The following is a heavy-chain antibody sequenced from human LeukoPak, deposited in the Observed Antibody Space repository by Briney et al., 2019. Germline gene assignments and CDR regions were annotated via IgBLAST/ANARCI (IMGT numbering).Heavy chain of an antibody. J-gene: IGHJ4*02. Sequence: GESLKISCKASGYTFTSYYMHWVRQAPGQGLEWMGIINPSGGSTSYAQKFQGRVTMTRDMSTSTVYMELSSLRSEDTAVYYCARIGYSSSSFDYWGQGTLVTVSS. CDR3: ARIGYSSSSFDY. CDR2: INPSGGST. CDR1: GYTFTSYY. D-gene: IGHD6-13*01. V-gene: IGHV1-46*01.